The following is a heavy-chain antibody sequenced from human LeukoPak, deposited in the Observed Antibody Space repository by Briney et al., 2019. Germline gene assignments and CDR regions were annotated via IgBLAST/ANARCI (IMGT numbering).Heavy chain of an antibody. V-gene: IGHV3-21*01. D-gene: IGHD1-7*01. Sequence: GGSLRLSCAASGFTFSSYSMNWVRQAPGKGLEWVSSISSSSSYIYYADSVKGRFTISRDNAKNSLYLQMNSLRAEDTAVYYCAGGQENYFPHYGMDVWGQGTTVTVSS. CDR2: ISSSSSYI. J-gene: IGHJ6*02. CDR1: GFTFSSYS. CDR3: AGGQENYFPHYGMDV.